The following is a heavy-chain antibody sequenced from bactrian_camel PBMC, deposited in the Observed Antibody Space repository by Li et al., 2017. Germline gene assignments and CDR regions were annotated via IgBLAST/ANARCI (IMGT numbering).Heavy chain of an antibody. CDR3: AADKTAGCYGPAHEFQY. CDR2: IDSDGST. V-gene: IGHV3S53*01. D-gene: IGHD5*01. Sequence: HVQLVESGGGSVQAGGSLRLSCVATEYIPYKFCVGWFRQAPGKEREGLASIDSDGSTMYADSVKGRFTISRDNVKNTLYLQMNSLKPEDTAMYYCAADKTAGCYGPAHEFQYWGQGTQVTVS. CDR1: EYIPYKFC. J-gene: IGHJ4*01.